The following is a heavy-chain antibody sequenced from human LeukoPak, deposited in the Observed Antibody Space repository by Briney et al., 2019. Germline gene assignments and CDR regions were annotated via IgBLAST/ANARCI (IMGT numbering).Heavy chain of an antibody. Sequence: SETLSLTCTVSGGSISSSSYYWGWARQPPGKGLEWIGSIFYTGNSYYNPSLKSRVTISVDTSKNQFSLKLTSVTAADTAVYYCARGDYYDSSGYQSPSFDYWGQGTLVTVSS. D-gene: IGHD3-22*01. V-gene: IGHV4-39*01. CDR3: ARGDYYDSSGYQSPSFDY. J-gene: IGHJ4*02. CDR2: IFYTGNS. CDR1: GGSISSSSYY.